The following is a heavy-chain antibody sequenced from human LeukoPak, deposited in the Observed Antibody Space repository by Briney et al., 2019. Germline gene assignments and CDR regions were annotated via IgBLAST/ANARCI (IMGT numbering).Heavy chain of an antibody. V-gene: IGHV4-61*02. D-gene: IGHD3-22*01. CDR2: ISSSGST. CDR1: GDSISSGDYY. J-gene: IGHJ3*02. CDR3: ARGPYSYDSSGAFDI. Sequence: SETLSLTCTVSGDSISSGDYYWSWIRQPAGKGLEWIGRISSSGSTNYNPSLKSRVTISVDTSKNQSSLKLGSVTAAATAVYFCARGPYSYDSSGAFDIWGQGTMVTVSS.